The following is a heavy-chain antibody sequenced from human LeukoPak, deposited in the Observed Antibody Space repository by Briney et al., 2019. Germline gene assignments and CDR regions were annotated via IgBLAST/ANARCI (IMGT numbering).Heavy chain of an antibody. D-gene: IGHD3-10*01. CDR2: ISHDGSNK. CDR1: GFTFSSYP. CDR3: ARDSAVEGYGSGSYLDY. Sequence: GGSLRLSCAASGFTFSSYPMHWVRQAPCKGLEWAAVISHDGSNKYYADSVKGRFTISRDNSKNTLYLQMNSLKPEDTAVYYCARDSAVEGYGSGSYLDYWGQGTLVTVSS. J-gene: IGHJ4*02. V-gene: IGHV3-30-3*01.